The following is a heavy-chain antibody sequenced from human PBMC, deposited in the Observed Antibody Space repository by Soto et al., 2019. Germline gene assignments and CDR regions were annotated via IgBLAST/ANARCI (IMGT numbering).Heavy chain of an antibody. CDR3: ARGYWGPGDKWFDP. J-gene: IGHJ5*02. V-gene: IGHV3-21*01. Sequence: EVQLVESGGGLVKPGGSLRLSCAASGFTFSSYSMNWVRQAPGKGLEWVSSISSSSSYIYYEDSVKGRFTISRDNAKNSLYLQMNSLRAEDTAVYYCARGYWGPGDKWFDPWGQGTLVTVSS. CDR2: ISSSSSYI. CDR1: GFTFSSYS. D-gene: IGHD7-27*01.